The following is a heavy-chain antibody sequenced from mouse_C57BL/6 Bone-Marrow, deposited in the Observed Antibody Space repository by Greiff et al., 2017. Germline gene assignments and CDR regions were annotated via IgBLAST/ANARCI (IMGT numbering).Heavy chain of an antibody. CDR1: GYTFTSYG. D-gene: IGHD1-1*01. CDR3: AREGLTTVVATEFDY. Sequence: VMLVESGAELARPGASVKLSCKASGYTFTSYGISWVKQRTGQGLEWIGEIYPRSGNTYYNEKFKGKATLTADKSSSTAYMELRSLTSEDSAVYFCAREGLTTVVATEFDYWGQGTTLTVSS. V-gene: IGHV1-81*01. J-gene: IGHJ2*01. CDR2: IYPRSGNT.